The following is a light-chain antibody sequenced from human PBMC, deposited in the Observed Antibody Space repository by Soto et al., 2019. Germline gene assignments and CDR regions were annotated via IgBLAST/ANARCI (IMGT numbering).Light chain of an antibody. V-gene: IGKV3-15*01. Sequence: EVAITQSPTTLSLSPGERATLSCRASQSVGSLLAWYQQKPGQAPRLLIYRASTRATGISGRFSGSGSGTEFTLTITSLQSEDFAVYYCQQYNEWPLSFGGGTKVDIK. CDR1: QSVGSL. CDR3: QQYNEWPLS. CDR2: RAS. J-gene: IGKJ4*01.